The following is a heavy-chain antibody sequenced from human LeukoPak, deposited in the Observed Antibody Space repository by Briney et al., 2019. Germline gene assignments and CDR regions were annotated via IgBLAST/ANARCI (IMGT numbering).Heavy chain of an antibody. CDR2: ISDSGDST. D-gene: IGHD3-22*01. CDR1: GFPFSNYA. J-gene: IGHJ4*02. Sequence: GGSLRLSCAASGFPFSNYAMTWVRQAPGKGLERVSGISDSGDSTYYADSVKGRFTISRDNSKNMLYLQMNSLRVEDTALYYCAKGLGTSGYHDYWGQGTLVTVCS. V-gene: IGHV3-23*01. CDR3: AKGLGTSGYHDY.